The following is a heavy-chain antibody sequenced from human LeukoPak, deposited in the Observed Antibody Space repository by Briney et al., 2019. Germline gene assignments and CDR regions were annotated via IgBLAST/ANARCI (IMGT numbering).Heavy chain of an antibody. D-gene: IGHD2-15*01. CDR3: ARVGEGCSGGSCYARFDY. V-gene: IGHV1-69*01. Sequence: VASVKVSCKASGGTFNSYAISWVRQAPGQGLEWMGGIIPIFGTANYAQKFQGRVTITADDFTSTAYMELSSLRSEDTAVYNCARVGEGCSGGSCYARFDYWGQGTLVTVSS. CDR2: IIPIFGTA. J-gene: IGHJ4*02. CDR1: GGTFNSYA.